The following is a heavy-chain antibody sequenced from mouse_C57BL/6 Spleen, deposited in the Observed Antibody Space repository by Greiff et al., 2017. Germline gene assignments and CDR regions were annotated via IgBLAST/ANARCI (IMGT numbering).Heavy chain of an antibody. J-gene: IGHJ1*03. CDR3: ARDWYFDV. V-gene: IGHV5-4*01. CDR1: GFTFTSYA. CDR2: LSDGGSYT. Sequence: EVKLVESGGGLVKPGGSLKLSCAASGFTFTSYAMTWVRQTPEKRLEWVATLSDGGSYTYYPDNVKGRFTIARDNAKNNLYLQMSHLKSEDTAMYCWARDWYFDVWGTGTTVTVSS.